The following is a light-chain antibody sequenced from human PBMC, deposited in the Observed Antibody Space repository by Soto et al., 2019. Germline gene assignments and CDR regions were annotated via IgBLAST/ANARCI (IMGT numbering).Light chain of an antibody. CDR1: SSDVGGYNS. CDR3: SLYAGSNNVL. CDR2: EVT. J-gene: IGLJ3*02. V-gene: IGLV2-8*01. Sequence: QSALTQPPSASGSPGQSVTISCTGTSSDVGGYNSVSWYQQHPGKAPKVIIYEVTKRPSGVPDRFSGSKSGNTDSLTVSGLQAEDDDDYYCSLYAGSNNVLFGGGTKLTVL.